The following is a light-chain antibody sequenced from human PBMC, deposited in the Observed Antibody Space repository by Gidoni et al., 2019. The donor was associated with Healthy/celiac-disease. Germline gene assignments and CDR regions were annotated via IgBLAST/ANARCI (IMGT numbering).Light chain of an antibody. J-gene: IGKJ5*01. CDR3: MQALQTPPT. Sequence: DMEMTQSPLSLPVTPGEPASISCRSSQSLLHSNGYNYLDWYLQKPGQSPQLLIYLGSNLASGVPDRFSGSGSGTDFTLKISRVEAEDVGVYYCMQALQTPPTFGQGTRLEIK. CDR1: QSLLHSNGYNY. V-gene: IGKV2-28*01. CDR2: LGS.